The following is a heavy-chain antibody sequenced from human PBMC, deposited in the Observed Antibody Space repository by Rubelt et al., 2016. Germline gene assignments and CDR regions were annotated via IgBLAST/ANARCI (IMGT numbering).Heavy chain of an antibody. CDR2: ISYDGSNK. V-gene: IGHV3-30*04. J-gene: IGHJ4*02. Sequence: GKGLEWVAVISYDGSNKYYADSVKGRFTISRDNSKNTLYLQMNSLRAEDTAVYYCARALVDDFWSGNLPDYWGQGTLVTVSS. CDR3: ARALVDDFWSGNLPDY. D-gene: IGHD3-3*01.